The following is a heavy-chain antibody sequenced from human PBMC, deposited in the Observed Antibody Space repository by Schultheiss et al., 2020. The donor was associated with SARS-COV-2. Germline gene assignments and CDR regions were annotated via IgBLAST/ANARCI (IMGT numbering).Heavy chain of an antibody. Sequence: SETLSLTCTVSGGSISSYYWSWIRQPPGKGLEWIGRIYTSGSTNYNPSLKSRVTISVDTSKNQFSLKLSSVTAADTAVYYCARVIYDSSGYPGAFDIWGQGTMVTVSS. J-gene: IGHJ3*02. CDR1: GGSISSYY. CDR2: IYTSGST. CDR3: ARVIYDSSGYPGAFDI. V-gene: IGHV4-4*07. D-gene: IGHD3-22*01.